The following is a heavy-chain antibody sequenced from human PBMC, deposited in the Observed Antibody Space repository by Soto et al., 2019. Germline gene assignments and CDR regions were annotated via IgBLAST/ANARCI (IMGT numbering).Heavy chain of an antibody. CDR3: AKDYSDSSSWYECWFDP. Sequence: EVQLLESGGGLVQPGGSLRLSCAASGFTFSSYAMSWVSQAPGKGLEWVSAISGSGGSTYYADSVKGRFTISRDNSKNTLYLQMNSLRAEDTAVYYCAKDYSDSSSWYECWFDPWGQGTLVTVSS. V-gene: IGHV3-23*01. CDR1: GFTFSSYA. D-gene: IGHD6-13*01. J-gene: IGHJ5*02. CDR2: ISGSGGST.